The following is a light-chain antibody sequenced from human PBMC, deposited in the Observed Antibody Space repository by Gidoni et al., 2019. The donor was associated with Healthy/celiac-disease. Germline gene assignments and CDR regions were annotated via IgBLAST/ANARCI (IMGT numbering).Light chain of an antibody. CDR3: QQYGSSPPVYT. J-gene: IGKJ2*01. Sequence: EIVLTQSPGTLSLSPGERATLPCRASQSVSRSYLAWYQQKPGQAPRLLIYGASSRATGIPDRFSGSGSGTDFTLTISRLEPEDFAVYYCQQYGSSPPVYTFGQGTKLEIK. V-gene: IGKV3-20*01. CDR2: GAS. CDR1: QSVSRSY.